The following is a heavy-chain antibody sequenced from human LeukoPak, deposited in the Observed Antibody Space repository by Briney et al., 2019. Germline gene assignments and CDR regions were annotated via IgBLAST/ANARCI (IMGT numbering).Heavy chain of an antibody. CDR1: GLTLSDYD. D-gene: IGHD2-21*01. CDR2: ISSSSSYI. J-gene: IGHJ4*02. CDR3: ARGPVVVIAPADY. Sequence: PGGSLRLSCAASGLTLSDYDMNWVRQAPGKGLEWVSSISSSSSYIYYGDSVKGRFTISRDNAKNSLYLQMNNLRVEDTAVYYCARGPVVVIAPADYWGQGTLVTVSS. V-gene: IGHV3-21*01.